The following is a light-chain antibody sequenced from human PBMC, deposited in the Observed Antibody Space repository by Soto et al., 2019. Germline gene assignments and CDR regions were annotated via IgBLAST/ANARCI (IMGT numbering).Light chain of an antibody. Sequence: EIVLTQSPATLSLSPGERATLSCRASQSVRNYLAWSQQKPGQPPRLLIYDASNRATVIPARFSGSVSGTDFPLPIRSLEPEDFAVYYCHQRGTWPWTFGQGTKVEIK. CDR2: DAS. J-gene: IGKJ1*01. V-gene: IGKV3-11*01. CDR1: QSVRNY. CDR3: HQRGTWPWT.